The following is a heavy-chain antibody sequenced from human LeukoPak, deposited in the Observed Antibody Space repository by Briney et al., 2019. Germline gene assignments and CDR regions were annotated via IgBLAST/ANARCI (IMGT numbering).Heavy chain of an antibody. D-gene: IGHD3-16*01. Sequence: RTSETLSLTCTVSGYSISSGYYWGWIRQPPGKGLEWIGYIYYTGSTNYNPSLKSRITISADTSNNQFSLKLTSVTAADTAVYYCARGGYFDYWGQGTLVTVSS. CDR1: GYSISSGYY. CDR2: IYYTGST. V-gene: IGHV4-61*01. CDR3: ARGGYFDY. J-gene: IGHJ4*02.